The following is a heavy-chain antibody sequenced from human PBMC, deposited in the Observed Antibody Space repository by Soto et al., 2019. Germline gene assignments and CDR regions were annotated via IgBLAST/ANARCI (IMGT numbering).Heavy chain of an antibody. CDR3: AKGYSSGWYYFDY. CDR1: GGSISGYY. CDR2: VYSSGKT. V-gene: IGHV4-4*07. J-gene: IGHJ4*02. D-gene: IGHD6-19*01. Sequence: ETLFPTCHVSGGSISGYYWGWVRQPPGEGMEGIGRVYSSGKTNYKSSLPTRVNMSVDTYKNQFSMKLRSVTAAEPAVYYCAKGYSSGWYYFDYWGQGALVTVS.